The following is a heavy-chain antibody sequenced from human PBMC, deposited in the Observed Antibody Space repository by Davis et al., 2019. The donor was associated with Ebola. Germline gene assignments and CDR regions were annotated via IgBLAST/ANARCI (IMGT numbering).Heavy chain of an antibody. CDR1: GFTFTKYG. D-gene: IGHD1-26*01. V-gene: IGHV3-23*01. Sequence: GGSLRLSCAASGFTFTKYGMSWVRQAPGKGLEWVSGISNSGGSTYYADSVKGRFTISRDNSKNTLYLQMNSLRGDDTAVYYCAKDLRLGSYTDDYWGQGTLVTVSS. CDR3: AKDLRLGSYTDDY. CDR2: ISNSGGST. J-gene: IGHJ4*02.